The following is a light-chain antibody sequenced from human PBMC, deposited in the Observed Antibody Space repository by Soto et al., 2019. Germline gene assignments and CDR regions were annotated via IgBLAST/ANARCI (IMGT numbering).Light chain of an antibody. Sequence: EIGLTQSPGTLSLSPGERATLSCRASQSVSSSYLAWYQQKPGQAPRLLIYGASSRATGIPDRFSGSGSGAYFTLTISRLEPDDFAVYYCQQYGSSRTFGQGTKVEIK. CDR3: QQYGSSRT. CDR2: GAS. V-gene: IGKV3-20*01. J-gene: IGKJ1*01. CDR1: QSVSSSY.